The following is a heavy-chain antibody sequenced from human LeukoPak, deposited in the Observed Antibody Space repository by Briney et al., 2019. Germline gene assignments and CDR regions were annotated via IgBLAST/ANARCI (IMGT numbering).Heavy chain of an antibody. CDR2: IWYDGSNK. D-gene: IGHD1-14*01. CDR1: GFTFSSYG. Sequence: PGRSLRLSCAASGFTFSSYGMHWVRQAPGKGLEWVAVIWYDGSNKYYADSVKGRFTISRDNSKNTLYLQMNSLRAEDTAVYYCARAEGEAPEEYYYYGMDDWGQGTTVTVSS. V-gene: IGHV3-33*08. J-gene: IGHJ6*02. CDR3: ARAEGEAPEEYYYYGMDD.